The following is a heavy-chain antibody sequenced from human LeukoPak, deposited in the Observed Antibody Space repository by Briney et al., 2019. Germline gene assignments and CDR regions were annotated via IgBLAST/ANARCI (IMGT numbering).Heavy chain of an antibody. D-gene: IGHD1-7*01. CDR2: IYYSGST. V-gene: IGHV4-59*01. J-gene: IGHJ4*02. CDR3: AREWGTTGYFDY. CDR1: GGSISSYY. Sequence: SETLSLTCTDSGGSISSYYWSWIRQPPGKGLEWIGYIYYSGSTNYNPSLKSRVTISVDTSKNQFSLKLSSVTAADTAVYYCAREWGTTGYFDYWGQGTLVTVSS.